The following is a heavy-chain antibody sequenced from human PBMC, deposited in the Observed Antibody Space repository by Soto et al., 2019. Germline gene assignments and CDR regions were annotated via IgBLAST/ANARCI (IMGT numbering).Heavy chain of an antibody. Sequence: PSETMSLTYTVSDGSLSGYYWSWLRPPPGKGLEWIGYVFYSGTTSYNPSLKSRVTMSVDPAKNHFSLNLSSVTAVDTAVYYCARDRGYDYGHYFDFWGQGTPVTVSS. CDR1: DGSLSGYY. CDR2: VFYSGTT. D-gene: IGHD5-18*01. J-gene: IGHJ4*02. V-gene: IGHV4-59*01. CDR3: ARDRGYDYGHYFDF.